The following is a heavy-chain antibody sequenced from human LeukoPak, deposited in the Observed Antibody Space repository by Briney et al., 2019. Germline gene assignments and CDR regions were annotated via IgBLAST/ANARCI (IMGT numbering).Heavy chain of an antibody. D-gene: IGHD2-15*01. CDR3: ARDGRTLGGSYYYYGMDV. CDR1: GFTFSDYY. V-gene: IGHV3-11*01. J-gene: IGHJ6*02. CDR2: ISSSCSTI. Sequence: PGGSLRLSCAASGFTFSDYYMSWIRQAPGKGLEWVSYISSSCSTIYYADSVKGRFTISRDNAKNSLYLQMNSLRAEDTAVYYCARDGRTLGGSYYYYGMDVWGQGTTVTVSS.